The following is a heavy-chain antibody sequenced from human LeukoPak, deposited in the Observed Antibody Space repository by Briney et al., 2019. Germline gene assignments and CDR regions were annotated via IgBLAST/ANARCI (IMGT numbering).Heavy chain of an antibody. J-gene: IGHJ6*02. V-gene: IGHV4-59*08. CDR3: ARQNSRGYYGMDV. Sequence: SEILSLTCAVSGGSISSDYWSWIRQPPGKGLEWIGYIYNSGGTNYNPSLKSRVTISVDTSKNQFSLKLSSVTAADTAVYYCARQNSRGYYGMDVWGQGTTVTVSS. CDR1: GGSISSDY. D-gene: IGHD3-10*01. CDR2: IYNSGGT.